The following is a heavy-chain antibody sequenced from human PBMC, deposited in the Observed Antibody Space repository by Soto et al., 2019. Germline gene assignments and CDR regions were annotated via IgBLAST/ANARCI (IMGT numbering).Heavy chain of an antibody. V-gene: IGHV3-23*01. CDR1: GYNFSQYS. CDR2: ITDSGSGT. Sequence: PGGSLRLSCAASGYNFSQYSMSWVRQAPGKGLEWVSAITDSGSGTHYADSVKGRFTISRDNSKNTLYLQLNSLRAEDTAVYYCAKDLSVVFDYWGQGALVTVYS. CDR3: AKDLSVVFDY. J-gene: IGHJ4*02. D-gene: IGHD2-15*01.